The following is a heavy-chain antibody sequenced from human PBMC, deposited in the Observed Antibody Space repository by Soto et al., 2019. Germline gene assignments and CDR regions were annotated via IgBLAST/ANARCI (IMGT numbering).Heavy chain of an antibody. CDR3: AYSSTPFDY. CDR1: GVTVSSNY. Sequence: GGSLRLSCAVSGVTVSSNYMSWVRQAPGKGLEWVSVISGSGGSTYYADSVKGRFTISRDNSKNTLYLQMNSLRAEDTAVYYCAYSSTPFDYWGQGTLVTVSS. J-gene: IGHJ4*02. CDR2: ISGSGGST. V-gene: IGHV3-23*01. D-gene: IGHD6-13*01.